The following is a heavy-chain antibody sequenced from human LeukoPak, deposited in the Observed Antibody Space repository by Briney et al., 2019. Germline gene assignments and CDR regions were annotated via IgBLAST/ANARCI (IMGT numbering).Heavy chain of an antibody. CDR1: GYSISSGYY. CDR2: IYHTGLT. J-gene: IGHJ5*02. Sequence: SETLSLTCTVSGYSISSGYYWGWIRQPPGKGLEWIGYIYHTGLTYYNPSLKSRVTISVDRSKNQFSLELTSLTAADTAVYYCAREMLDNHWFDPWGQGTLVTVSS. D-gene: IGHD3-10*02. V-gene: IGHV4-38-2*02. CDR3: AREMLDNHWFDP.